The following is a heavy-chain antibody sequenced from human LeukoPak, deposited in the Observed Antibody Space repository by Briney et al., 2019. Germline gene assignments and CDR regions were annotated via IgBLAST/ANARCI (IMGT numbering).Heavy chain of an antibody. V-gene: IGHV1-18*01. Sequence: ASVRVSCKASGYTFTSYGISWVRQAPGQGLEWMGWISAYNGNTNYAQKLQGRVTMTTDTSTSTAYMELRSLRSDDTAVYYCARVVRWYDSSGYLNYWGQGTLVTVSS. CDR2: ISAYNGNT. D-gene: IGHD3-22*01. J-gene: IGHJ4*02. CDR3: ARVVRWYDSSGYLNY. CDR1: GYTFTSYG.